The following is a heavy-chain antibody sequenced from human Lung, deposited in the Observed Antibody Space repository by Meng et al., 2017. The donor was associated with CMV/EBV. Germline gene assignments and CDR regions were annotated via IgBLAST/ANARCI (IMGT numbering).Heavy chain of an antibody. CDR2: IHYSGST. D-gene: IGHD1-26*01. Sequence: SETLSLTCTVSGGSISSYYWSWIRQPPGKGLEWIGYIHYSGSTNYNPSLKSRVTISVDTSKNQFSLKLSSVTAADTAVYYCARDNPNSGIDYWGQGTLVTVSS. CDR1: GGSISSYY. V-gene: IGHV4-59*01. J-gene: IGHJ4*02. CDR3: ARDNPNSGIDY.